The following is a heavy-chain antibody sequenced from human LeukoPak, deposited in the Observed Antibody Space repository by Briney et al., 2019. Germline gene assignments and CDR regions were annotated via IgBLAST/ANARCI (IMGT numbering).Heavy chain of an antibody. CDR3: AKDQGKAHITMVVVVKRPYFDY. Sequence: GGSLRLSCAASGFTFSTYAMSWVRQAPGKGLEWVSSISGSATNTYYADSVKGRFTISRDKSKNTLDLQMISLRAEDTAVYYCAKDQGKAHITMVVVVKRPYFDYWGQGTLVTVSS. D-gene: IGHD3-22*01. CDR1: GFTFSTYA. CDR2: ISGSATNT. J-gene: IGHJ4*02. V-gene: IGHV3-23*01.